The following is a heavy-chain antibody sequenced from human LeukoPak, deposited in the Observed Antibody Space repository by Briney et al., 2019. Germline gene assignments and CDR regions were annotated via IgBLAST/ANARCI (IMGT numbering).Heavy chain of an antibody. CDR2: IRYDGSNK. D-gene: IGHD3-9*01. J-gene: IGHJ4*02. Sequence: GGSLRLSCAASGFTFSSYGMHWVRQAPGKGLEWVAFIRYDGSNKYYADSVKGRFTISRDNSKNTLYLQMNSLRAEDTAVYYCAKDYDILTGIDYWGQGTLVTVSS. CDR1: GFTFSSYG. V-gene: IGHV3-30*02. CDR3: AKDYDILTGIDY.